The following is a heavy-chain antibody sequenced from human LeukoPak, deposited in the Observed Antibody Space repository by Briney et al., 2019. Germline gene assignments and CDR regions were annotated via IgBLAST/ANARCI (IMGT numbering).Heavy chain of an antibody. Sequence: GGSLRLSCTASGFTFSSYAMNWVRQAPGKGLEWVSALTSSGGSTYYADSVKGRFTISRDNSKNTLYLQMNSLRAEDTAVYYCAKDRDGSGSPYYFDYWGQGTLVTVSS. CDR3: AKDRDGSGSPYYFDY. J-gene: IGHJ4*02. CDR1: GFTFSSYA. CDR2: LTSSGGST. D-gene: IGHD3-10*01. V-gene: IGHV3-23*01.